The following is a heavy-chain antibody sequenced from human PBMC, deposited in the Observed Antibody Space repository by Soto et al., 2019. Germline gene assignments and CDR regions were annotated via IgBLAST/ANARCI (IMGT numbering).Heavy chain of an antibody. Sequence: GGSLRLSCAASGFTFSSYAMSWVRQAPGKGLEWVSAISGSGGSTYYADSVKGRFTISRDNSKNTLYLQMNSLRAEDTAVYYCAKRPSEALAGTGFHWGQGTLVTVSS. D-gene: IGHD6-19*01. V-gene: IGHV3-23*01. CDR3: AKRPSEALAGTGFH. CDR2: ISGSGGST. J-gene: IGHJ4*02. CDR1: GFTFSSYA.